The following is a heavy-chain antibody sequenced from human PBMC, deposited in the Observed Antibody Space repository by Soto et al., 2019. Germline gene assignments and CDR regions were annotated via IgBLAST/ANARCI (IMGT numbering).Heavy chain of an antibody. J-gene: IGHJ4*02. CDR1: GYTFTSYA. CDR2: INAGNGNT. D-gene: IGHD3-9*01. V-gene: IGHV1-3*01. CDR3: ARGGYDILTGNYFDY. Sequence: ASVKVSCKASGYTFTSYAMHWVRQAPGQRLEWMGWINAGNGNTKYSQKFQGRVTITRDTSASTAYMELSSLRSEDTAVYYCARGGYDILTGNYFDYWGQGTLVTVSS.